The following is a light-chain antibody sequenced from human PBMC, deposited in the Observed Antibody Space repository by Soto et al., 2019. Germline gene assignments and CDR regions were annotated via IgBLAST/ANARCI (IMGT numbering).Light chain of an antibody. V-gene: IGLV1-40*01. J-gene: IGLJ1*01. CDR2: GNS. Sequence: QSVLTQPPSVSGAPGQRVTISCTGSSSNIGAGYDVHWYQQLPGTAPKLLIYGNSNRPSGVPDRFSGSKSGTSASLAITGLQAEDEADYYCQSYAGSYLYVFGTGTKVTVL. CDR1: SSNIGAGYD. CDR3: QSYAGSYLYV.